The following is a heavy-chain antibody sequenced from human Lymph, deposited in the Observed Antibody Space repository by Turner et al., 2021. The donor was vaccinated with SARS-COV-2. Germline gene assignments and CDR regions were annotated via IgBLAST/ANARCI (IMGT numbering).Heavy chain of an antibody. Sequence: QVQLVKCGAEVKKPGPSMKVSCKVCGYTLTELTMHWVRQAPGKGLEWVVGFDPEDGETIYAQKFQCRVTMTEDTSTATAYMELSSLRAEYTAVYYGATVVCSGASCYYHGMDVWGQGTTVTVSS. D-gene: IGHD2-15*01. CDR2: FDPEDGET. V-gene: IGHV1-24*01. CDR1: GYTLTELT. CDR3: ATVVCSGASCYYHGMDV. J-gene: IGHJ6*02.